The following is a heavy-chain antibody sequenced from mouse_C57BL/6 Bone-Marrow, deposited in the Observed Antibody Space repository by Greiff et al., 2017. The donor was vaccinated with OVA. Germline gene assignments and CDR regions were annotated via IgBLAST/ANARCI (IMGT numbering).Heavy chain of an antibody. D-gene: IGHD3-2*02. Sequence: VQLQQSGAELVRPGASVKLSCTASGFNIKDDYMHWVKQRPEQGLEWIGWIDPENGDTEYASKFQGKATITADTSSNTAYLQLSSLTSEDTAVYYCTTWGTAQDWGQGTTLTVSS. CDR1: GFNIKDDY. J-gene: IGHJ2*01. CDR2: IDPENGDT. CDR3: TTWGTAQD. V-gene: IGHV14-4*01.